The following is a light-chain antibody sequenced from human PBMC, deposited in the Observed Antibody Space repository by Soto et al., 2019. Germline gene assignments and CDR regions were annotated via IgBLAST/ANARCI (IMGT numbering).Light chain of an antibody. V-gene: IGKV1-8*01. Sequence: AIRMTQSPSSLSASTGDRVTITCRASQGISSYLAWYQQKPGKAPKLLIYAASTLQSGVPSRFSGSGSGTDFTLTISCLQSEDFVTYYCQQSYSTPHTFGQGTKVDIK. CDR1: QGISSY. J-gene: IGKJ1*01. CDR3: QQSYSTPHT. CDR2: AAS.